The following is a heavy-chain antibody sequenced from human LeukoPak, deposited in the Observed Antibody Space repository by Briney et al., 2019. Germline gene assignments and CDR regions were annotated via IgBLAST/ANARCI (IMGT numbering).Heavy chain of an antibody. V-gene: IGHV4-4*02. CDR3: ARVKQPPFLVPAATSGVFDY. CDR2: IYHSGST. Sequence: PSGTLSLTCAVSGGSISSSNWWRWVRQPPGKGLEWIGEIYHSGSTNYNPSLKSRVTISVDKSKNQFSLKLSSVTAADTAVYYCARVKQPPFLVPAATSGVFDYWGQGTLVTVSS. D-gene: IGHD2-2*01. J-gene: IGHJ4*02. CDR1: GGSISSSNW.